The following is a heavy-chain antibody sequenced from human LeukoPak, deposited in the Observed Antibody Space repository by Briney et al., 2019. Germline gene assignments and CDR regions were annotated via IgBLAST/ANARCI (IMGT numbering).Heavy chain of an antibody. CDR3: ARDSGYSYGHYYYYYGMDV. CDR2: IYYSGST. D-gene: IGHD5-18*01. V-gene: IGHV4-59*01. J-gene: IGHJ6*02. Sequence: SETLSLTCTVSGGSISSYYWSWIRQPPGKGLERIGYIYYSGSTNYNPSLKSRVTISVDTSKNQFSLKLSSVTAADTAVYYCARDSGYSYGHYYYYYGMDVWGQGTTVTVSS. CDR1: GGSISSYY.